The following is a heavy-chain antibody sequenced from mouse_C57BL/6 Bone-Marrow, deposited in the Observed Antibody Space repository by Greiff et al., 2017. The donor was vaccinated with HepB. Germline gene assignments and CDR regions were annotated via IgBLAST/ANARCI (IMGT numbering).Heavy chain of an antibody. V-gene: IGHV7-3*01. CDR1: GFTFTDYY. J-gene: IGHJ4*01. D-gene: IGHD1-1*01. Sequence: EVQGVESGGGLVQPGGSLSLSCAASGFTFTDYYMSWVRQPPGKALEWLGFIRNKANGYTTEYSASVKGRFTISRDNSQSILYLQMNALIAEDSATYYCARYINYGSSYAMDYWGQGTSVTVSS. CDR2: IRNKANGYTT. CDR3: ARYINYGSSYAMDY.